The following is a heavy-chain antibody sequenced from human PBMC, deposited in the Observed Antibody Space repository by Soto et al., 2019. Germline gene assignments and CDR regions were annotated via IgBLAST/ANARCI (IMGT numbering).Heavy chain of an antibody. Sequence: GGSLRLSCAASGFTFSIYAMSWVRQAPGKGLEWVSAISGSGGSTYYADSVKGRFTISRDNSKNTLYLQMNSLRAEDTAVYYCAKDGRLLWFGEGDAFDIWGQGTMVTVSS. J-gene: IGHJ3*02. CDR2: ISGSGGST. CDR3: AKDGRLLWFGEGDAFDI. D-gene: IGHD3-10*01. CDR1: GFTFSIYA. V-gene: IGHV3-23*01.